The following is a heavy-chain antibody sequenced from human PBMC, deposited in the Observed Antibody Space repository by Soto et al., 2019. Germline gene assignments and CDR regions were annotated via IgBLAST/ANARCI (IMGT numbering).Heavy chain of an antibody. CDR1: GGSISSSNW. D-gene: IGHD2-2*01. CDR2: IYHSGST. Sequence: QVQLQESGPGLVKPSGTLSLTCAVSGGSISSSNWWSWVRQHPGKGLEWIGEIYHSGSTNYNPSPIRRRTISVDKSEYQFSLKLSSVTAADTAVYYGARVPPVVPAAGIGTTAMVVAPAFFDWGQGTLVTVSS. CDR3: ARVPPVVPAAGIGTTAMVVAPAFFD. J-gene: IGHJ4*02. V-gene: IGHV4-4*02.